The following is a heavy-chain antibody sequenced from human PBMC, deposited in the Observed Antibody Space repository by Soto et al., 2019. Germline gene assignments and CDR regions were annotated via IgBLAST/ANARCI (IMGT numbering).Heavy chain of an antibody. D-gene: IGHD6-13*01. CDR2: ISGSGGST. CDR3: AKVRRPFTKAAAGTGSFDY. CDR1: GFTFSSYA. Sequence: EVQLLESGGGLVQPGGSLRLSWAASGFTFSSYAMSWVRQAPGKGLEWVSAISGSGGSTYYADSVKGRFTISRDNSKNTLYLQMNSLRAEVTAVYYCAKVRRPFTKAAAGTGSFDYWGQGTLVTVSS. J-gene: IGHJ4*02. V-gene: IGHV3-23*01.